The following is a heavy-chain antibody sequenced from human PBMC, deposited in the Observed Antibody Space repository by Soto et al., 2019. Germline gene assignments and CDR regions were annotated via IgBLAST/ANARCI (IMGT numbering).Heavy chain of an antibody. J-gene: IGHJ5*02. CDR2: ISAHNGNT. Sequence: GASVKVSCKASGYTFISYGITWVRQAPGQGLEWMGWISAHNGNTNYAQKLQGRVTMTTDTSTSTAYMELRSLRSDDTAVYYCARAYYYNSGTLAWFDPWGQGTLVTVSS. CDR1: GYTFISYG. CDR3: ARAYYYNSGTLAWFDP. D-gene: IGHD3-10*01. V-gene: IGHV1-18*01.